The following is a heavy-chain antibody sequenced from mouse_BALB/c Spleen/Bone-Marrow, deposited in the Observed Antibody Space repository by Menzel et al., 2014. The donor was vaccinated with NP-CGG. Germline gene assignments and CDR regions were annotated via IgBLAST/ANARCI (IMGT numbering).Heavy chain of an antibody. CDR1: GYAFGSYW. CDR3: ARGDYDTTNDYVLDY. V-gene: IGHV1-80*01. D-gene: IGHD1-1*01. Sequence: QVQLKESGAELVRPGSSVKISCKASGYAFGSYWMNWVKQRPGQGLEWIGQIYPGDGDTNYNGKFKGKATLTADKSSSTAYMQLSSLTSEDSAVVFRARGDYDTTNDYVLDYWGQGTSVTVSS. CDR2: IYPGDGDT. J-gene: IGHJ4*01.